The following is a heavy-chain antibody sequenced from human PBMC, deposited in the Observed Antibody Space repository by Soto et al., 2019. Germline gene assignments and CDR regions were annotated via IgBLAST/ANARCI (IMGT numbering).Heavy chain of an antibody. Sequence: SETLSLTCIVSGVSISSGDDYWSWIRQPPGKGLEWIGYIYSSGSTYYNPSLRSRVTISADTSKNQFSLKLTSVTAADTAVYYCARGFLADYGDPVGYQYVMDVWARGTTVTVSS. V-gene: IGHV4-30-4*01. CDR2: IYSSGST. J-gene: IGHJ6*02. D-gene: IGHD4-17*01. CDR3: ARGFLADYGDPVGYQYVMDV. CDR1: GVSISSGDDY.